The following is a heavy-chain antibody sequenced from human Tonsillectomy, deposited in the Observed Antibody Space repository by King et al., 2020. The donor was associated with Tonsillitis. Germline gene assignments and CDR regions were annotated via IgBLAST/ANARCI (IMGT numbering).Heavy chain of an antibody. J-gene: IGHJ1*01. Sequence: VQLVESGGGLVQPGGSLSLSCAASGFTFSSYWMHWVRQAPGKGLVWVSRINSDGSSTSYADSVKGRFTISRDNAKNTLYLQMNSLRAEDTAVYYCARDVYGDYEYFQHWGQGTLVTVSS. CDR2: INSDGSST. V-gene: IGHV3-74*01. CDR3: ARDVYGDYEYFQH. D-gene: IGHD4-17*01. CDR1: GFTFSSYW.